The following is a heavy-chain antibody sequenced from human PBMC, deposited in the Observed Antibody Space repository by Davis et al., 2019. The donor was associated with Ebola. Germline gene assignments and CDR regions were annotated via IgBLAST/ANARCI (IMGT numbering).Heavy chain of an antibody. D-gene: IGHD3-3*01. V-gene: IGHV3-30*02. J-gene: IGHJ4*02. CDR1: GFAFKKFG. CDR3: ATDGPHYDIDN. Sequence: GESLKISCIASGFAFKKFGMHWVRQAPGKGLEWLGFISSGGGTKIYADSATGRLTISRDDSKNTLYVQMTNLRAEDTAIYYCATDGPHYDIDNWGQGTLVTVSS. CDR2: ISSGGGTK.